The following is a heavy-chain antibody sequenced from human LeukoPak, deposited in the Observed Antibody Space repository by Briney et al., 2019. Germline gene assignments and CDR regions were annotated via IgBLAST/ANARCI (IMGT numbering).Heavy chain of an antibody. Sequence: GGSLRLSCAASGFTFSSYWMHWVRQAPGKGLVWVSRLNSDGTNTYHADSVKGRVTISRDNAKNTVYLEMNSLRAEDTAVYYCASLGVIHGYYWGQGTLVTVSS. CDR3: ASLGVIHGYY. CDR1: GFTFSSYW. J-gene: IGHJ4*02. CDR2: LNSDGTNT. D-gene: IGHD3-22*01. V-gene: IGHV3-74*01.